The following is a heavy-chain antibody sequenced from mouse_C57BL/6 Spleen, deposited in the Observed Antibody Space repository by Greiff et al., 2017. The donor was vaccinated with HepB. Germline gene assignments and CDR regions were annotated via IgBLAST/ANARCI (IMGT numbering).Heavy chain of an antibody. V-gene: IGHV2-9-1*01. CDR2: IWTGGGT. J-gene: IGHJ4*01. D-gene: IGHD2-4*01. Sequence: VMLVESGPGLVAPSQSLSITCTVSGFSLTSYAISWVRQPPGKGLEWLGVIWTGGGTNYNSALKSRLSISKDNSKSQVFLKMNSLQTDDTARYYCARTPYYDYDEGVAMDYWGQGTSVTVSS. CDR1: GFSLTSYA. CDR3: ARTPYYDYDEGVAMDY.